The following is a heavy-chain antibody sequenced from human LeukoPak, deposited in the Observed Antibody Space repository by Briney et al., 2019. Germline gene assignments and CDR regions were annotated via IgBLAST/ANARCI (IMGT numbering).Heavy chain of an antibody. D-gene: IGHD5-18*01. CDR1: GYSFTNYW. J-gene: IGHJ4*02. Sequence: PGESLKISCKGSGYSFTNYWIGWVPQMPGKGLEWMGIIYPGDSDTKYSPSFQGQVTISADKSISTAYLQWSSLKASDTALYYCARQEVRGYSYGYIDYWGQGTLVTVSS. V-gene: IGHV5-51*01. CDR3: ARQEVRGYSYGYIDY. CDR2: IYPGDSDT.